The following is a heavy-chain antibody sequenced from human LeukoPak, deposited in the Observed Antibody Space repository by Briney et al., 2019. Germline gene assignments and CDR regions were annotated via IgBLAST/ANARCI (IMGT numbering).Heavy chain of an antibody. J-gene: IGHJ4*02. CDR3: ARCDSSGLFSDY. CDR2: INPSGGGT. V-gene: IGHV1-46*01. CDR1: GYTFTSSY. Sequence: ASVKVSCKASGYTFTSSYMHWVRQAPGQGLEWMGVINPSGGGTSYVQKFQGRVTMTRDTSTSTVYVELTSLISDDTAVYYCARCDSSGLFSDYWGQGTLVTVSS. D-gene: IGHD3-22*01.